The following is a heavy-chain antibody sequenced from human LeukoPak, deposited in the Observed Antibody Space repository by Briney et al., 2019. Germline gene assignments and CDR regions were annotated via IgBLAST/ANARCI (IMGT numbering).Heavy chain of an antibody. V-gene: IGHV3-7*01. CDR1: GFTFSSYW. D-gene: IGHD2-2*02. CDR2: IKQDGSEK. CDR3: ASGSYCSSTSCYTNPDY. J-gene: IGHJ4*02. Sequence: GGSLRLSCAASGFTFSSYWMSWVRQAPGKGLEWVANIKQDGSEKCYVDSVKGRFTISRDNAKNSLYLQMNSLRAEDTAVYYCASGSYCSSTSCYTNPDYWGQGTLVTVSS.